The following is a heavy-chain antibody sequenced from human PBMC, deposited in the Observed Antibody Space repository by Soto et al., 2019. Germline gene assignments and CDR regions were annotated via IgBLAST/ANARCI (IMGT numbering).Heavy chain of an antibody. CDR1: GFTFSSYS. CDR3: ARDITIFGVVTTWYYYYYGMAV. D-gene: IGHD3-3*01. Sequence: PGGSLRLSCAASGFTFSSYSMNWVRQAPGKGLEWVSSISSSSSYIYYADSVKGRFTISRDNAKNSLYLQMNSLRAEDTAVYYCARDITIFGVVTTWYYYYYGMAVWGQGTTVTVSS. CDR2: ISSSSSYI. V-gene: IGHV3-21*01. J-gene: IGHJ6*02.